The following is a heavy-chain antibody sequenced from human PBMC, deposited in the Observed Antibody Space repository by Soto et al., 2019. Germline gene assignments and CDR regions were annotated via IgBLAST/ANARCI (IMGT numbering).Heavy chain of an antibody. CDR2: IRSKGYGGTT. D-gene: IGHD3-22*01. CDR3: ARVGSASLMVVVIADH. CDR1: GFTFGDYA. Sequence: PGGSLRLSCTTSGFTFGDYAMSWFRQAPGKGLEWVGFIRSKGYGGTTQYAASVEGRFTISRDDSESIAYLQMDSLKTEDTALYYCARVGSASLMVVVIADHWGQGTQVTVSS. V-gene: IGHV3-49*03. J-gene: IGHJ4*02.